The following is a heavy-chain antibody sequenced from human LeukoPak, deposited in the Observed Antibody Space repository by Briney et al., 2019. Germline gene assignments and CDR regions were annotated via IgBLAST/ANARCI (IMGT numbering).Heavy chain of an antibody. D-gene: IGHD3-3*01. J-gene: IGHJ4*02. V-gene: IGHV3-23*01. Sequence: TGGSLRLSCAASGFTFSSYAMSWVRQAPGKGLEWVSAISGSGGSTYYADSVKGRFTISRDNSKNTLYLQMNSLRAEDTAVYYCAKDREQFYDFWSGYSPYYFDYWGQGTLVTVSS. CDR1: GFTFSSYA. CDR3: AKDREQFYDFWSGYSPYYFDY. CDR2: ISGSGGST.